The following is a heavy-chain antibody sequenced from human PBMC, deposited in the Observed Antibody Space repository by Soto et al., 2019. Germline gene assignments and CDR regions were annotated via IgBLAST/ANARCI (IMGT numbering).Heavy chain of an antibody. Sequence: VGSLRLSCTASGFAFSHYWMHWVRQAPGKGLMWVSRINGDGSATTYADSVKGRFTISRDNAKNTLYLQMNSLRAEDTAVYYCVRSDWFDPWGQGTLVTVSS. CDR1: GFAFSHYW. CDR2: INGDGSAT. V-gene: IGHV3-74*01. J-gene: IGHJ5*02. CDR3: VRSDWFDP.